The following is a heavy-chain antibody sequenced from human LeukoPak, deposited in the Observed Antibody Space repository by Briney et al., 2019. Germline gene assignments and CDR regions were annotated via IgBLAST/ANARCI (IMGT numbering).Heavy chain of an antibody. CDR2: IYYSGST. D-gene: IGHD1-26*01. Sequence: SETLSLTCTVSGGSISSYYWSWIRQPPGKGLEWIGYIYYSGSTNYNPSLKSRVTISVDTSKNQFSLKLSSVTAADTAVYYCARVSRELLALKYYFDYWGQGTLVTVSS. CDR3: ARVSRELLALKYYFDY. V-gene: IGHV4-59*01. J-gene: IGHJ4*02. CDR1: GGSISSYY.